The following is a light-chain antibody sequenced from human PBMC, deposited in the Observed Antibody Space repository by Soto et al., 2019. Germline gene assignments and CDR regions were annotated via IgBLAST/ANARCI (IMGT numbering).Light chain of an antibody. CDR3: QHYNDWPPTWT. CDR2: GAS. CDR1: QSVSRK. V-gene: IGKV3-15*01. J-gene: IGKJ1*01. Sequence: EIVMTQYPATLSVSPGERATLSCRASQSVSRKLAWYQQKPGQAPRVPIYGASTRATGIPARFSGSGSGTEVTLTSSSLPSEDFAVYFCQHYNDWPPTWTFCQGTRVEIK.